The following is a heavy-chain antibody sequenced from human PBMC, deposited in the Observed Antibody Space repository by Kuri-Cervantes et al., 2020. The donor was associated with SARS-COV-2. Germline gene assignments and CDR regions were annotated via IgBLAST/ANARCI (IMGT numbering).Heavy chain of an antibody. CDR3: ARVGPSSSKNYFDY. J-gene: IGHJ4*02. D-gene: IGHD6-13*01. CDR1: GGSFSGYY. Sequence: GSLRPSCAVYGGSFSGYYWSWIRQPPGKGLEWIGEINQSGSTNYKPSLKSRVTISVDTSKNQFSLKLSSVTAADTAVYYCARVGPSSSKNYFDYWGQGTLVTVSS. CDR2: INQSGST. V-gene: IGHV4-34*01.